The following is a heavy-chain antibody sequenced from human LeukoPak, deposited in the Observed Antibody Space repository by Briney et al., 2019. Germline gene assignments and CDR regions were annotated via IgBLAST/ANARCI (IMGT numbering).Heavy chain of an antibody. D-gene: IGHD2-15*01. CDR1: GGSISSSSYY. V-gene: IGHV4-39*01. CDR2: IYYSGST. Sequence: PSETLSLTCTVSGGSISSSSYYRGWIRQPPGKGLEWIGSIYYSGSTYYNPSLKSRVTISVDTSKNQFSLKLSSVTAADTAVYYCARPQDGGGPQTEKYFDYWGQGTLVTVSS. J-gene: IGHJ4*02. CDR3: ARPQDGGGPQTEKYFDY.